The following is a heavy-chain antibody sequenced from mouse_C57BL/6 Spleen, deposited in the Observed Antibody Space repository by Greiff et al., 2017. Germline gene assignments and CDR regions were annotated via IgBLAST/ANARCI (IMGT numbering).Heavy chain of an antibody. CDR1: GFTFSDYY. J-gene: IGHJ1*03. Sequence: EVMLVESEGGLVQPGSSMKLSCTASGFTFSDYYMAWVRQVPEKGLEWVANINYDGSSTYYLDSLKSRFIISRDNAKNILYLQMSSLKSEDTATYYCARDDGYPNWYFDVWGTGTTVTVSS. D-gene: IGHD2-3*01. CDR3: ARDDGYPNWYFDV. CDR2: INYDGSST. V-gene: IGHV5-16*01.